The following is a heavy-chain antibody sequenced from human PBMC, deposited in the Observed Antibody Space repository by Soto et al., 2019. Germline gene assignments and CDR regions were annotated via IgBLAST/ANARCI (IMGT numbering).Heavy chain of an antibody. CDR1: AGSISTINYY. Sequence: SETLSLTCTVSAGSISTINYYWSWIRQHPEKGLEWIGYISYSGSTFYHSSLKSRVTISLDTSKKQFSLTLTSVTAADTAVYYCARAYGGYADYWGQGALVTVSS. CDR3: ARAYGGYADY. J-gene: IGHJ4*02. CDR2: ISYSGST. V-gene: IGHV4-31*03. D-gene: IGHD5-12*01.